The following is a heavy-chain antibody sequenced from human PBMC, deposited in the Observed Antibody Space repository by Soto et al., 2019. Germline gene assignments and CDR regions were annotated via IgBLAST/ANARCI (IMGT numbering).Heavy chain of an antibody. V-gene: IGHV1-46*01. D-gene: IGHD3-10*01. CDR2: INPSGGRT. Sequence: QVQLVQSGAEVKKPGASVKVSCKASGYAFTTYFMHWVRQAPGQGLEWLGIINPSGGRTTYAQNFQGRVTMTRDTSTSTVYRELSSLRSEDTAVYYCARDGCITATCAGGGNWFDPWGQGTPVTVSS. CDR1: GYAFTTYF. J-gene: IGHJ5*02. CDR3: ARDGCITATCAGGGNWFDP.